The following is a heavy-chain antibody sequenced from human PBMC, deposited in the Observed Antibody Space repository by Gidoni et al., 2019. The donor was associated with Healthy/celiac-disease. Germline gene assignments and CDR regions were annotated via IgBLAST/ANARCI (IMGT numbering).Heavy chain of an antibody. Sequence: EVQLVESGGGLVKPGGSLRLSCAASGFTFSSYSMNWVRQAPGKGLEWVSSISSSSSYIYYADSVKGRFTISRDNAKNSLYLQMNSLRAEDTAVYYCARDREMATERAAYFDYWGQGTLVTVSS. D-gene: IGHD5-12*01. CDR3: ARDREMATERAAYFDY. J-gene: IGHJ4*02. CDR1: GFTFSSYS. V-gene: IGHV3-21*01. CDR2: ISSSSSYI.